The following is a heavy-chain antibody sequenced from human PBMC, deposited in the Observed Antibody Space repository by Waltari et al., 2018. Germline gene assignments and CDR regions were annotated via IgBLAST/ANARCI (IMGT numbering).Heavy chain of an antibody. J-gene: IGHJ2*01. CDR1: GFTFSNYA. D-gene: IGHD4-17*01. Sequence: EVQLLEAGGGLVQPGGSLRRSCGSSGFTFSNYALTGARQAPGKGLEWVSTHSCSGAGTYYADSVKGRFTISRDNSKNTLYLRMTSLRAEDTAFYYCARDPDYGDYVGYWYFDLWGRGTLLTVAS. CDR3: ARDPDYGDYVGYWYFDL. V-gene: IGHV3-23*01. CDR2: HSCSGAGT.